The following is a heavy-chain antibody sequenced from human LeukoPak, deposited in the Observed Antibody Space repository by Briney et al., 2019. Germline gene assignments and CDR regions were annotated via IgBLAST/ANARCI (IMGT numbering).Heavy chain of an antibody. CDR3: ARAILGYCSSTSCYPDAFDI. V-gene: IGHV4-59*01. CDR2: IYYGGST. D-gene: IGHD2-2*01. CDR1: GGSISSYY. J-gene: IGHJ3*02. Sequence: SETLSLTCTVSGGSISSYYWSWIRQPPGKGLEWIGYIYYGGSTNYNPSLKSRVTISVDTSKNQFSLKLSSVTAADTAVYYCARAILGYCSSTSCYPDAFDIWGQGTMVTVSS.